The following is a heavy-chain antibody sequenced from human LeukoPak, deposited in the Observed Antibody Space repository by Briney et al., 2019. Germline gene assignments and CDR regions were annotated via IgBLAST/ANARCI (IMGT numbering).Heavy chain of an antibody. CDR2: IYYSGST. J-gene: IGHJ4*02. D-gene: IGHD5-18*01. Sequence: SETLSLTCTVSGGSISSSSYYWGWIRQPPGKGLEWIGSIYYSGSTYYNPSLKSRVTISVDTSKNQFSLKLSSVTAADTAVYYCAREGEGVGYGPAYYFDYWGQGTLVTVSS. V-gene: IGHV4-39*07. CDR3: AREGEGVGYGPAYYFDY. CDR1: GGSISSSSYY.